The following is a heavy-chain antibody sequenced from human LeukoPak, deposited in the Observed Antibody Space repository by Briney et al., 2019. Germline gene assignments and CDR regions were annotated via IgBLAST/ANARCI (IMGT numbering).Heavy chain of an antibody. CDR1: GFTFSSYA. J-gene: IGHJ3*02. Sequence: GGSLRLSYAPSGFTFSSYAMSWVRQAAGKGLEWVAVISGGGSGTYYADSVRGRFTISRDHSKNTVYLQMNSLRAEDTAIYYCAKAVGSSGYFSRDAFDIWGQGTMVTVSS. D-gene: IGHD3-22*01. CDR3: AKAVGSSGYFSRDAFDI. CDR2: ISGGGSGT. V-gene: IGHV3-23*01.